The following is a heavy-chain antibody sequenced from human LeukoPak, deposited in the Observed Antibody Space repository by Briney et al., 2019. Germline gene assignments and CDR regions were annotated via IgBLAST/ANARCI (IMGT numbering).Heavy chain of an antibody. Sequence: GGSLRLSCAASGFTFSSYWMHWVRQAPGKGLVWVSRINSDGSSTSYADSVRGRFTISRDNAKNTLYLQMNSLRAEDTAVYYCARGLRFVAYYYGMDVWGQGTTVTVSS. CDR3: ARGLRFVAYYYGMDV. J-gene: IGHJ6*02. CDR1: GFTFSSYW. V-gene: IGHV3-74*01. D-gene: IGHD3-16*01. CDR2: INSDGSST.